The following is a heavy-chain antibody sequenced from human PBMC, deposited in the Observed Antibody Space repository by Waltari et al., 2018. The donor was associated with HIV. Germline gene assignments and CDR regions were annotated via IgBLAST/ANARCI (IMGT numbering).Heavy chain of an antibody. D-gene: IGHD5-12*01. CDR2: IFYSGST. Sequence: QVQLQESGPGLVKPSETLSLTCTVSGGSISSYYWSWIRQPPGKGLEWMGYIFYSGSTNYHPSLKSRVTISVDTSKNQCSLKLSAVTAADTAVYYCASSRGYEACDIWGQGTMVTVSS. J-gene: IGHJ3*02. CDR3: ASSRGYEACDI. CDR1: GGSISSYY. V-gene: IGHV4-59*01.